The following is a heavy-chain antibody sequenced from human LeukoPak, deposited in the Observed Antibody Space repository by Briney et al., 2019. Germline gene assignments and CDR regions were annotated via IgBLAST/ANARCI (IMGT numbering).Heavy chain of an antibody. CDR3: ARGYCSGGSCYSGLDAFDI. CDR1: GGTFSSYA. CDR2: IIPIFGTA. D-gene: IGHD2-15*01. Sequence: GASVKVSCKAYGGTFSSYAISWVRQAPEQGLEWMGGIIPIFGTANYAQKFQGRVTITTDESTSTAYMELSSLRSEDTAVYYCARGYCSGGSCYSGLDAFDIWGQGTMVTVS. J-gene: IGHJ3*02. V-gene: IGHV1-69*05.